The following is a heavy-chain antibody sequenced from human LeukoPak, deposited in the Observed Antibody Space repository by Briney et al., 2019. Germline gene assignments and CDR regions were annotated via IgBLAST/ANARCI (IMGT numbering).Heavy chain of an antibody. J-gene: IGHJ6*03. V-gene: IGHV4-61*02. CDR3: ASLGYSYGFGYMDV. CDR2: IYTSGST. Sequence: SETLSLTCTVSGGSISSGSYYWSWIRQPAGKGLEWIGRIYTSGSTNYNPSLKSRVTISVDTSKNQFSLKLSSVTAADTAVYYCASLGYSYGFGYMDVWGKGTTVTISS. CDR1: GGSISSGSYY. D-gene: IGHD5-18*01.